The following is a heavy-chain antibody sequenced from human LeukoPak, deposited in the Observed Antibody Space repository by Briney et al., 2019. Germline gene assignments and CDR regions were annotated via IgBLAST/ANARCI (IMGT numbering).Heavy chain of an antibody. CDR1: GGTFSSYA. J-gene: IGHJ5*02. V-gene: IGHV1-69*04. D-gene: IGHD6-13*01. CDR3: ARDGLVKQERWFDP. Sequence: GASVKVSCKASGGTFSSYAISWVRQAPGQGLEWMGRIIPTLGIANYAQKFQGRVTITADKSTSTAYMELSSLRSEDTAVYYCARDGLVKQERWFDPWGQGTLVTVSS. CDR2: IIPTLGIA.